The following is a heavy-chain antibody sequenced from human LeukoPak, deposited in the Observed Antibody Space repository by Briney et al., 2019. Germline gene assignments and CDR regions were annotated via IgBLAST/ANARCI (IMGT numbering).Heavy chain of an antibody. CDR2: IYHSGST. Sequence: SETLSLTCAVSGGSISSGGYSWSWIRQPPGKGLEWIGYIYHSGSTYYNPSLKSRVTISVDTSKNQFSLKLSSVTAADTAVYYCARGLRRPPDYYYYGMDVWGQGTTVTVSS. CDR3: ARGLRRPPDYYYYGMDV. CDR1: GGSISSGGYS. V-gene: IGHV4-30-2*02. J-gene: IGHJ6*02. D-gene: IGHD6-25*01.